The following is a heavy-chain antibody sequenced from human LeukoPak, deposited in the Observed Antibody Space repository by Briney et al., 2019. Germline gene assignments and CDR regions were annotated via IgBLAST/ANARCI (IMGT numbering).Heavy chain of an antibody. CDR2: INHSGST. CDR1: GGSFSGYY. D-gene: IGHD2-2*01. Sequence: SETLSLTCAVYGGSFSGYYWSWIRQPPGKGLEWIGEINHSGSTNYNPSLKSRVTISVDTSKNQFSLKLSSVTAADTAVYYCARDRSGYCSSTSCLDAFDIWGQGTMVTVSS. V-gene: IGHV4-34*01. J-gene: IGHJ3*02. CDR3: ARDRSGYCSSTSCLDAFDI.